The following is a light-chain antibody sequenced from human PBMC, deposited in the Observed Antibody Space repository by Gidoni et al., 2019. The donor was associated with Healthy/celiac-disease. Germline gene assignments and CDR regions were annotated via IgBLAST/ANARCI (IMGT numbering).Light chain of an antibody. CDR3: QQRSNWPPIFT. CDR2: DAS. CDR1: QSVSSY. V-gene: IGKV3-11*01. J-gene: IGKJ3*01. Sequence: EIVLTQSPATLSLSPGERATLSCRASQSVSSYLAWYQPKPGQAPRLLIYDASNRATGIPARFSGSGSGTDFTLTISSLEPEDFAVYYCQQRSNWPPIFTFXPXTKVDIK.